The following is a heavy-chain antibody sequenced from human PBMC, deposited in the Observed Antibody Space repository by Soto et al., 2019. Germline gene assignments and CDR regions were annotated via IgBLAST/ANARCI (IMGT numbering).Heavy chain of an antibody. CDR2: IIPIFGTA. Sequence: QVQLVQSGAEVKKRGSSVKVSCKASGGTFSSYAISWVRQAPGQGLEWMGGIIPIFGTANYAQKFQGRVTITADESKSTAYMELSSLRSEDTAVYYCASGAGRGIAVAGHAGYWGQGTLVTVSS. V-gene: IGHV1-69*01. CDR3: ASGAGRGIAVAGHAGY. D-gene: IGHD6-19*01. CDR1: GGTFSSYA. J-gene: IGHJ4*02.